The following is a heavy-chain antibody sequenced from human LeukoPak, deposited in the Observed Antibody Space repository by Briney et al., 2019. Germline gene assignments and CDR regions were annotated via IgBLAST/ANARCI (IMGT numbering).Heavy chain of an antibody. CDR3: ARDGGSSFRYFDY. V-gene: IGHV4-39*07. Sequence: PSETLSLTCTVSGGSISSRSSYWGWIRQPPGKELEWIGSIYYSGSTYYNPSLKSRVTISVDTSKNQFSLKLSSVTAADTAVYYCARDGGSSFRYFDYWGQGTLVTVSS. CDR1: GGSISSRSSY. J-gene: IGHJ4*02. CDR2: IYYSGST. D-gene: IGHD2-2*01.